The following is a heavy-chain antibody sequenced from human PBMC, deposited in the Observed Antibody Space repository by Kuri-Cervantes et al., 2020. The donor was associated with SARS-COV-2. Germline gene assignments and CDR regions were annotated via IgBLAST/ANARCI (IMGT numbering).Heavy chain of an antibody. D-gene: IGHD1-7*01. Sequence: ASVKVSCKASGYTFTGYYMHWVRQAPGQGLEWMGWINPNSGGTNYAQKFQGRVTMTRDTSISTAYMELSSLRSEDTAVYYCASLSGLITGTADTDYWGQGTLVTVSS. J-gene: IGHJ4*02. V-gene: IGHV1-2*02. CDR1: GYTFTGYY. CDR3: ASLSGLITGTADTDY. CDR2: INPNSGGT.